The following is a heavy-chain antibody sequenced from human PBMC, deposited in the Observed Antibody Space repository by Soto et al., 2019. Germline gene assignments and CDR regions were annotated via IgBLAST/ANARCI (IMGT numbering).Heavy chain of an antibody. CDR2: ISLNSGDI. V-gene: IGHV3-9*01. CDR1: GFSFDDYG. D-gene: IGHD2-2*03. J-gene: IGHJ4*02. Sequence: EVQLVESGGGSVQPGRSLRLSCAASGFSFDDYGMQWVRQGPGRGLEWVSGISLNSGDIYYADSVKGRFTISRDNAKRSLYLQMYSLRTEDTALYYCAKDNDLDRDGPFDYWGQGIVVTVSS. CDR3: AKDNDLDRDGPFDY.